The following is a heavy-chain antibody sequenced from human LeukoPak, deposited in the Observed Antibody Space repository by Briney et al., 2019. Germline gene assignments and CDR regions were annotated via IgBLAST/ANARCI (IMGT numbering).Heavy chain of an antibody. J-gene: IGHJ4*02. V-gene: IGHV3-23*01. Sequence: GGSLRLSCAASGFTFSSYAMSWVRQAPGKGLEWVSAISGSGGSTYYADSVKGRFTISRDNAKNSLYLQMNSLRAEDTAVYYCARDARSGKNNYWGQGTLVTVSS. CDR2: ISGSGGST. CDR3: ARDARSGKNNY. D-gene: IGHD3-3*01. CDR1: GFTFSSYA.